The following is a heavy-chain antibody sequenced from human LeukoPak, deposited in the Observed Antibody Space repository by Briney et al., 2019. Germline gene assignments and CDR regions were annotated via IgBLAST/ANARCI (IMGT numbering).Heavy chain of an antibody. D-gene: IGHD3-10*01. CDR2: ISYDGSNK. V-gene: IGHV3-30-3*01. CDR1: GFTFSSYA. Sequence: GRSLRLSCAASGFTFSSYAMHWVRQAPGKGLEWVAVISYDGSNKYYADSVKGRFTISRDNSKNTLYLQMNSLRAEDMAVYYYARAGGSGIFDYWGQGTLVTVSS. CDR3: ARAGGSGIFDY. J-gene: IGHJ4*02.